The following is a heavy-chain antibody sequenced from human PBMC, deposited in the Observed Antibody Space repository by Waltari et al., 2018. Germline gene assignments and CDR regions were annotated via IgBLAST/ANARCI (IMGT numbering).Heavy chain of an antibody. V-gene: IGHV4-61*02. CDR3: ASSQEWAPQYFQH. CDR1: GGSISSGSYY. J-gene: IGHJ1*01. CDR2: IYTSGST. D-gene: IGHD3-3*01. Sequence: QVQLQESGPGLVKPSQTLSLTCTVSGGSISSGSYYWSWIRQPAGKGLEWIGRIYTSGSTNYNPSLKSRVTISVDTSKNQFSLKLSSLRSEDTAVYYCASSQEWAPQYFQHWGQGTLVTVSS.